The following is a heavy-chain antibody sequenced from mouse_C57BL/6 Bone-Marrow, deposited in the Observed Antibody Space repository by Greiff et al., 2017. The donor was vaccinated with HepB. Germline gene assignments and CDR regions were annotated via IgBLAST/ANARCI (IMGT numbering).Heavy chain of an antibody. CDR3: ARVPYYYGSSLYAMDY. V-gene: IGHV1-53*01. J-gene: IGHJ4*01. Sequence: QVQLQQPGTELVKPGASVKLSCKASGYTFTSYWMHWVKQRPGQGLEWIGNINPSNGGTNYNEKFKSKATLTVDKSSSTAYMQLSSLTSEDSAVYYCARVPYYYGSSLYAMDYWGQGTSVTVSS. CDR1: GYTFTSYW. D-gene: IGHD1-1*01. CDR2: INPSNGGT.